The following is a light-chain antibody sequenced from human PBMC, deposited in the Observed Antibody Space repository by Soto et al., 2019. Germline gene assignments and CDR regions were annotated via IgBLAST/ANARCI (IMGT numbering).Light chain of an antibody. V-gene: IGLV4-69*01. J-gene: IGLJ1*01. CDR1: SGHSNYA. CDR3: QTWAIISHV. CDR2: VNSDGSH. Sequence: QLVLTQSPSASASLGASVKLTCTLSSGHSNYAIAWHQQQSEKGPRYLMKVNSDGSHSKGDGIPDRFSGSSPGAERYLSIASLQSDDEAAYYCQTWAIISHVFGTGTNLTVL.